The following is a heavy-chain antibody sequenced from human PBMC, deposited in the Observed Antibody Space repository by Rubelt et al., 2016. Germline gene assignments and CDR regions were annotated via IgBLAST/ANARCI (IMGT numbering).Heavy chain of an antibody. CDR3: ARSSIAARSIGY. J-gene: IGHJ4*02. V-gene: IGHV1-8*02. CDR1: GYTLTGYF. CDR2: LNPNSGYT. D-gene: IGHD6-6*01. Sequence: QVQLVQSGAEVKKPGASVRVSCEASGYTLTGYFIHWVRQAPGQGLEWMGWLNPNSGYTGYAQKFQGRVTMTRNTSITTAYMEMSSLRAVATAVYYCARSSIAARSIGYWGQGTLVTVSS.